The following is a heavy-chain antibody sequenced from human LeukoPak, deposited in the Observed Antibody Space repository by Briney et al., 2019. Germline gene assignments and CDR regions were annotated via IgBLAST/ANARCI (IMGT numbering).Heavy chain of an antibody. CDR1: GGTFSSYT. CDR2: IIPILGIA. J-gene: IGHJ4*02. V-gene: IGHV1-69*04. CDR3: ARDRGNWNYASPFDY. D-gene: IGHD1-7*01. Sequence: GASVKVSCKASGGTFSSYTISWVRQAPGQGLEWMGRIIPILGIANYAQKFQGRVTITADKSTSTAYMELSSLRSEDTAVYYCARDRGNWNYASPFDYWGQGTLVTVSS.